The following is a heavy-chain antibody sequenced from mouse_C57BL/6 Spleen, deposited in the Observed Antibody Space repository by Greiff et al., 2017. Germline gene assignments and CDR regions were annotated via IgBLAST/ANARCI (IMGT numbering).Heavy chain of an antibody. CDR1: GYAFSSYW. CDR3: ARRTTAGGYFDV. D-gene: IGHD1-2*01. J-gene: IGHJ1*03. V-gene: IGHV1-80*01. Sequence: SGAELVKPGASVKISCKASGYAFSSYWMNWVKQRPGKGLEWIGQIYPGDGDTNYNGKFKGKATLTADKSSSTAYMQLSSLTSEDSAVYFCARRTTAGGYFDVWGTGTTVTVSS. CDR2: IYPGDGDT.